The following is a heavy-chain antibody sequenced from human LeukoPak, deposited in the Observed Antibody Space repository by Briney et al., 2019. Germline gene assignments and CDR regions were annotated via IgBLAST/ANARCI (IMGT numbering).Heavy chain of an antibody. CDR1: GGSISSYY. V-gene: IGHV4-59*01. CDR3: ARGSDFGDY. D-gene: IGHD4-17*01. Sequence: PSETLSPTCTVSGGSISSYYWSWIWQPPGKGLEWIGYMSYSGSTNYNPSLKSRVTMSINTSKNQFSLRLSSVTAADTAVYYCARGSDFGDYWGQGTLVTVSS. CDR2: MSYSGST. J-gene: IGHJ4*02.